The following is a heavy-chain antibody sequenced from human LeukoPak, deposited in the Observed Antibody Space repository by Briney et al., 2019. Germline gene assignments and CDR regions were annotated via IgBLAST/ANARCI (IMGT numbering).Heavy chain of an antibody. CDR1: GGTFSSYA. V-gene: IGHV1-69*05. CDR2: IIPIFGTA. D-gene: IGHD2-15*01. Sequence: ASVTLSCTASGGTFSSYAISWVRQAPGQGLEWMGGIIPIFGTANYAQKFQTRVTITTDESTSTAYMELSSLRSEDTAVYYCARDGRYCSGGSCYSPHNWGQGTLVTVSS. CDR3: ARDGRYCSGGSCYSPHN. J-gene: IGHJ1*01.